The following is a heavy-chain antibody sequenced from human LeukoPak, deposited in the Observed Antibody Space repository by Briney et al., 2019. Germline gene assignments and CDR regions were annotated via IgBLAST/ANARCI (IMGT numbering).Heavy chain of an antibody. J-gene: IGHJ3*02. Sequence: GASVKVSCKASGYTFTSYGISWVRQAPGQGLERMGWISAYNGNTNYAQKLQGRVTMTTDTSTSTAYMELRSLRSDDTAVYYCARVSIVVVPAAAAGNAFDIWGQGTMVTVSS. CDR1: GYTFTSYG. CDR3: ARVSIVVVPAAAAGNAFDI. CDR2: ISAYNGNT. V-gene: IGHV1-18*04. D-gene: IGHD2-2*01.